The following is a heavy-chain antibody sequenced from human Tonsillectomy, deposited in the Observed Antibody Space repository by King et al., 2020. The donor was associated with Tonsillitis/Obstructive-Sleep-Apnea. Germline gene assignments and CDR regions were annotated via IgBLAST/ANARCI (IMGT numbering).Heavy chain of an antibody. V-gene: IGHV3-73*01. CDR2: IRSKANSYAT. D-gene: IGHD2-2*01. CDR1: GFTFSGSA. Sequence: VQLVESGGGLVQPGGSLKLSCAASGFTFSGSAMHWVRQASGKGLEWVGRIRSKANSYATAYAASVKGRFTISRDDSKNTAYLQMNSLKTEDTAVYYCTIFLPSEPAARARDIYYYYYMDVWGKGTTVTVSS. J-gene: IGHJ6*03. CDR3: TIFLPSEPAARARDIYYYYYMDV.